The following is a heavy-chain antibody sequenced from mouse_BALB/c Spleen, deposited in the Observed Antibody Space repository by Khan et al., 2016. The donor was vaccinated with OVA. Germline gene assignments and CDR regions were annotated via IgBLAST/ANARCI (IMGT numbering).Heavy chain of an antibody. CDR1: GDSITSGY. D-gene: IGHD2-14*01. Sequence: VQLKQSGPSLVKPSQTLSLTCSVTGDSITSGYWNWIRKFPGNKLEYMGYMIYSGNTYYNPSLKSRISITRHTSTNPYSLQLISVTTEDTAAYYGTRATYRDAFAYWGQGTLVTVSA. CDR3: TRATYRDAFAY. CDR2: MIYSGNT. J-gene: IGHJ3*01. V-gene: IGHV3-8*02.